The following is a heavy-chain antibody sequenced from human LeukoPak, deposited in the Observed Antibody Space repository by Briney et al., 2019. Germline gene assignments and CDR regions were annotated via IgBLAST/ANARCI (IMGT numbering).Heavy chain of an antibody. V-gene: IGHV1-2*02. D-gene: IGHD3-16*02. CDR1: GYTFTGYY. J-gene: IGHJ4*02. CDR2: INPNSGGT. Sequence: ASVKVSCKASGYTFTGYYMHWVRQAPGQGLEWMGWINPNSGGTNYAQKFQGRVTMTRDTPISTAYMELSRLRSDDTAVYYCVRAKFRYPFDYWGQGTLVTVSS. CDR3: VRAKFRYPFDY.